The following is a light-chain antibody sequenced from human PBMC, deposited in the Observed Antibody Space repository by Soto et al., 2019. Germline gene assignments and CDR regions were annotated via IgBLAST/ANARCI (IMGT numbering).Light chain of an antibody. CDR2: EVS. J-gene: IGLJ1*01. CDR3: SSYVGSNTPYV. Sequence: QSALTQPPSASGSPGQSVTISCTGTSSDVGGYYYVSWYQQHPGKAPKLIIYEVSKRPSGVPDRFSGSKSGNTASLPVSGLQADDEADDYCSSYVGSNTPYVFGAGTKLTVL. V-gene: IGLV2-8*01. CDR1: SSDVGGYYY.